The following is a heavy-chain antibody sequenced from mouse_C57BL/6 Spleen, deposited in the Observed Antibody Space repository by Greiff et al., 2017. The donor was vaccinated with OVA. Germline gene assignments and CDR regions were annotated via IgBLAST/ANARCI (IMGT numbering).Heavy chain of an antibody. Sequence: EVHLVESGPGLVKPSQSLSLTCSVTGYSITSGYYWNWIRQFPGNKLEWMGYISYDGSNNYNPSLKNRISITRDTSKNQFFLKLNSVTTEDTATYYCARSDYGNYFDYWGQGTTLTVSS. V-gene: IGHV3-6*01. CDR1: GYSITSGYY. CDR2: ISYDGSN. D-gene: IGHD2-1*01. CDR3: ARSDYGNYFDY. J-gene: IGHJ2*01.